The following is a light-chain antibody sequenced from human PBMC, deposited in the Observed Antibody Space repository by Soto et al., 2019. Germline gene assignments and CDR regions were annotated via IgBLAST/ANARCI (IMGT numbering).Light chain of an antibody. V-gene: IGKV3-20*01. CDR1: QSVGSNY. CDR3: QQYGYSPIT. J-gene: IGKJ5*01. Sequence: EVVLKQSPGTLSLSPGERATLSCRASQSVGSNYLAWYQQKPGQAPRLLIYGASSRATGIADRFSGSGSGTDFTLTISRLEPEDFALYYCQQYGYSPITFGQGARPEI. CDR2: GAS.